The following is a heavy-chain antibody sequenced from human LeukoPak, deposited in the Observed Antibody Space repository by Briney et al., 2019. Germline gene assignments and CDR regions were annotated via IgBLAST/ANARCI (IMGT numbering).Heavy chain of an antibody. Sequence: GRSLRLSCAASGFSFSTFGMHWARRAPGKGLEWVAVIWNDGSKKFYAESVKGRFTISRDNSQNTLYLQMNRLRAEYTAVYYCGRDSLGGDYWGQGTLVTVSS. V-gene: IGHV3-33*08. J-gene: IGHJ4*02. CDR2: IWNDGSKK. CDR1: GFSFSTFG. D-gene: IGHD3-16*01. CDR3: GRDSLGGDY.